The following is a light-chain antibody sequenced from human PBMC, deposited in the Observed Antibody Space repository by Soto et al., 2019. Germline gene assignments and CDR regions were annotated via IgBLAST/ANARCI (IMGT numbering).Light chain of an antibody. V-gene: IGLV2-14*03. CDR3: CAYTARTTLSWV. CDR1: SSDIGGYNH. J-gene: IGLJ3*02. Sequence: QSALTQPTSVSGSPGQSITISCTGVSSDIGGYNHVSWYQQHPGKVPRLIIYDVDNRPLGVSNRFSGSQSGNMASLTISGLQAEDEADYYCCAYTARTTLSWVFGGGTKVTDL. CDR2: DVD.